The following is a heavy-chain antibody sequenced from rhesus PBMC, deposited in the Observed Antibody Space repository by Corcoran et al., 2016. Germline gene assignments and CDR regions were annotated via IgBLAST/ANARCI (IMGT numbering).Heavy chain of an antibody. Sequence: EVQLVESGGGVVQPGGSLRLSCAASGFTFDDYAIHWVRQAPGKGLDWFSGISWSGGSTYYADSVKGQFTISRDNAKNSLYLQMGSLRAEDTALYYCAAEGDYGSSFDYWGQGVLVTVSS. J-gene: IGHJ4*01. CDR1: GFTFDDYA. V-gene: IGHV3-201*01. CDR2: ISWSGGST. D-gene: IGHD4-29*01. CDR3: AAEGDYGSSFDY.